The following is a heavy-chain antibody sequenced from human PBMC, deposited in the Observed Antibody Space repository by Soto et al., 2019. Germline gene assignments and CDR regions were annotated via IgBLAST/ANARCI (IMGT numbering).Heavy chain of an antibody. CDR2: IYYSGST. CDR3: ARRYGDYFDF. D-gene: IGHD4-17*01. CDR1: GGSITTYF. V-gene: IGHV4-59*08. J-gene: IGHJ4*02. Sequence: SETLSLTCTVSGGSITTYFWGWIRQSPGKGLEWIGYIYYSGSTNYNPSLKSRVTISVATSKNQFSLKLSSVTAADTAVYYCARRYGDYFDFWGQGTLVTVS.